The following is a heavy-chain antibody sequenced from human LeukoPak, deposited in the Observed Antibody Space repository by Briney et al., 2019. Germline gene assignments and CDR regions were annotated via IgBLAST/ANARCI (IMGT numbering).Heavy chain of an antibody. D-gene: IGHD5-12*01. CDR3: AVDVDIVATEYYYYGMDV. V-gene: IGHV1-69*13. J-gene: IGHJ6*02. CDR2: IIPIFGTA. Sequence: ASVKVSCKASGGTFSSYAISWVRQAPGQGLEWMGGIIPIFGTANYAQKFQGRVTITADESTSTAYMELSSLRSEDTAVYYCAVDVDIVATEYYYYGMDVWGQGTTVTVSS. CDR1: GGTFSSYA.